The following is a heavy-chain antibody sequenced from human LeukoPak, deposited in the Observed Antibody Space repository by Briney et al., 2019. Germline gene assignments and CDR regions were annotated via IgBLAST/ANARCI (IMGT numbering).Heavy chain of an antibody. CDR2: ISGNGGGT. D-gene: IGHD3-10*01. CDR3: AKLVNYYGSGSYYFDY. Sequence: PGGSLRLSCAASGFTFSSYGMSWVRQAPGKGLEWVSAISGNGGGTYYADSVKGRFTISRDNSKNTLYLQMNSLRAEDTAVYYCAKLVNYYGSGSYYFDYRGQGTLVTVSS. J-gene: IGHJ4*02. V-gene: IGHV3-23*01. CDR1: GFTFSSYG.